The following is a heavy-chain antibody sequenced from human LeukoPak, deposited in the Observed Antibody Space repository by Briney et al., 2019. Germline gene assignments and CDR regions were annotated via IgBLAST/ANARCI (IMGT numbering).Heavy chain of an antibody. CDR3: ARESYYYDSSGYYGQRYYFDY. CDR2: IKQEGREK. Sequence: GSLRISCAASGFTFSSYWMSWVRQAPGKGLGGVAKIKQEGREKYYVDSVKGRFTISRDNAKNSLYLQMNSLRAEDTAVYYCARESYYYDSSGYYGQRYYFDYWGQGTLVTVSS. V-gene: IGHV3-7*01. J-gene: IGHJ4*02. CDR1: GFTFSSYW. D-gene: IGHD3-22*01.